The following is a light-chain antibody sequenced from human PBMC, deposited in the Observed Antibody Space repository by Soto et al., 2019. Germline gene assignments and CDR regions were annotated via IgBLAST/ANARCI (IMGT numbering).Light chain of an antibody. Sequence: EIVMTQSPATLYVSPGESATLSCRASQSVSINLAWYQQSPGQAPRRLIYGASTWSTGIPARFSGSWSGTDFTLTISSLQSADFAAYYCQQYDNCPPWTFGQVTKVEI. CDR2: GAS. V-gene: IGKV3-15*01. CDR1: QSVSIN. J-gene: IGKJ1*01. CDR3: QQYDNCPPWT.